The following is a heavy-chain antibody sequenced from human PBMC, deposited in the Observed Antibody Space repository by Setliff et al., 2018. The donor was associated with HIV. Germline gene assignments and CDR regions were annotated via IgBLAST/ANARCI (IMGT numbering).Heavy chain of an antibody. Sequence: ASVKVSCKASGYTFTGYYMHWVRQAPGQGLEWMGWINPNNGGTNYAQKFQGRVTMTRDTSISTAYMELSSLRSEDTAVYYCARDRAVVVAATLGGWFDPWGQGTLVTVSS. CDR3: ARDRAVVVAATLGGWFDP. CDR2: INPNNGGT. V-gene: IGHV1-2*02. J-gene: IGHJ5*02. CDR1: GYTFTGYY. D-gene: IGHD2-15*01.